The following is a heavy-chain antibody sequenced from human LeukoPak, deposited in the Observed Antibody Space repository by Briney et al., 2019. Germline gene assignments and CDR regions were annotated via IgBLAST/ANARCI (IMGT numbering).Heavy chain of an antibody. CDR1: GFTFSSYA. V-gene: IGHV3-23*01. CDR2: ISGSGGST. Sequence: GGSLRLSCAASGFTFSSYAMSWVRQAPGKGLEWVSAISGSGGSTYYADSVKGRFTISRDNSTNTLYLQMNSLRAEDTAVYYCAKDVQGSSHLYVVYYFDYWGQGTLVTVSS. CDR3: AKDVQGSSHLYVVYYFDY. D-gene: IGHD6-13*01. J-gene: IGHJ4*02.